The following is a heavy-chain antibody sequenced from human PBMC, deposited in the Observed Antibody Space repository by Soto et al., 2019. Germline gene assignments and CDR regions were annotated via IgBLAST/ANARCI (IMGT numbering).Heavy chain of an antibody. CDR2: INGYNGNS. CDR3: AREDIQDIVVVVVAPEGLGY. V-gene: IGHV1-18*01. D-gene: IGHD2-15*01. Sequence: QVQLVQSGAEVKKPGASVKVSCKASGYTFTSYGISWVRQAPGQGLEWMGRINGYNGNSNYAQNLQGRVTMTTATSTSTAYMELRSLRSDDTAVYYCAREDIQDIVVVVVAPEGLGYWGQGTLVTVSS. J-gene: IGHJ4*02. CDR1: GYTFTSYG.